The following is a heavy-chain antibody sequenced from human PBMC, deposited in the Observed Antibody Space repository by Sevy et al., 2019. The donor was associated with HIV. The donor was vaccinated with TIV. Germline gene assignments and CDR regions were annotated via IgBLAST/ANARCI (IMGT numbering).Heavy chain of an antibody. CDR1: GFTFSSYS. D-gene: IGHD4-17*01. J-gene: IGHJ6*02. V-gene: IGHV3-48*01. Sequence: GGSLRLSCAASGFTFSSYSMNWVRQAPGKGLERVSYISSSSSTIYYADSVKGRFTISRDNAKNSLYLQMNSLRAEDTAVYYCARVTTVVYYYYGMDVWGQGTTVTVSS. CDR2: ISSSSSTI. CDR3: ARVTTVVYYYYGMDV.